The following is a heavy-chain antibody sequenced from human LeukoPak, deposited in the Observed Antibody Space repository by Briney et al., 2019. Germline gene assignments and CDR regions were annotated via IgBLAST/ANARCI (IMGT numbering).Heavy chain of an antibody. Sequence: ASVKVSCKASGYTLSDYYTHWVRQAPGQGLEWMGWINPTSGGTRYAQQFQGRVTMTRDTSIGTVYMELSTLRSDDTAVYYCARDLSTSSDWELDYWGQGTLVTVSS. V-gene: IGHV1-2*02. D-gene: IGHD2-21*01. J-gene: IGHJ4*02. CDR2: INPTSGGT. CDR1: GYTLSDYY. CDR3: ARDLSTSSDWELDY.